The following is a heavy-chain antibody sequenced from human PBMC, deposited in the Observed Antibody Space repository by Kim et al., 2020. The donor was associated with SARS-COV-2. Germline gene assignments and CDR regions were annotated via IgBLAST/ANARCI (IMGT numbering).Heavy chain of an antibody. J-gene: IGHJ4*02. CDR2: IYYSGST. CDR3: ARLSIAARQLNGYFDY. D-gene: IGHD6-6*01. Sequence: SETLSLTCTVSGGSISSSSYYWGWIRQPPGKGLEWIGSIYYSGSTYYNPSLKSRVTISVDTSKNQFSLKLSSVTAADTAVYYCARLSIAARQLNGYFDYWGQGTLGTVSS. CDR1: GGSISSSSYY. V-gene: IGHV4-39*01.